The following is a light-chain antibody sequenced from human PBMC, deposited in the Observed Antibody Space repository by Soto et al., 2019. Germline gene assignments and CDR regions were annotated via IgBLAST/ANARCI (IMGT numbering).Light chain of an antibody. CDR2: DVS. V-gene: IGLV2-14*03. J-gene: IGLJ1*01. CDR1: SSDVGAYNF. Sequence: QSALTQPASVSGSPGQSITISCTGTSSDVGAYNFVSWYQQHPGKGPKLMIFDVSSRPSGVSDRFSGSMSGNTASLTISGLLAEDEGDYYCSSYTSSSNHVFGSGSKLTVL. CDR3: SSYTSSSNHV.